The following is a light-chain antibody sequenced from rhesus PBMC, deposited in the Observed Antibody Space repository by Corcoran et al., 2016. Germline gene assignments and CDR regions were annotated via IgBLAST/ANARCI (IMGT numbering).Light chain of an antibody. CDR3: SSCAGSDRLYI. CDR1: SSDPGGENY. J-gene: IGLJ1*01. CDR2: EVS. Sequence: AALTPPRSVSGSPGPSVTISCTGTSSDPGGENYVSWYQQHPGTAPQLMIYEVSKRPSGVSDRFSGSKSGNTASLTVSGLQAEDEADYYCSSCAGSDRLYIFGAGTRLTVL. V-gene: IGLV2-32*02.